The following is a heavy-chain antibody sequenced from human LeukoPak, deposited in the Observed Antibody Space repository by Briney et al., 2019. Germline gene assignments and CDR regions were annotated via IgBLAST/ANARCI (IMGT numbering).Heavy chain of an antibody. V-gene: IGHV4-30-4*08. CDR1: GGSISSGDYD. D-gene: IGHD5-18*01. CDR3: ARGPDTAMVHFDY. CDR2: IYYSGST. J-gene: IGHJ4*02. Sequence: SSETLSLTCTVSGGSISSGDYDWSWIRQPPGKGLEWIGYIYYSGSTYYNPSLKSRVTISVDTSKNQFPLKLSSVTAADTAVYYCARGPDTAMVHFDYWGQGTLVTVSS.